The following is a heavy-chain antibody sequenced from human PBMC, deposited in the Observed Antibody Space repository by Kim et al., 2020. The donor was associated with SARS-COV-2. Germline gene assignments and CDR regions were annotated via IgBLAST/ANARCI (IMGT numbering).Heavy chain of an antibody. J-gene: IGHJ4*02. V-gene: IGHV3-23*01. CDR1: GFTFSSYA. CDR3: AKDLSQSFTWYGGIDY. D-gene: IGHD3-10*01. Sequence: GGSLRLSCATSGFTFSSYAMSWVRQAPGKGLECVSAISGSGAITFYADSVKGRFTISRDNSKNTVYLQMNSLRAEDTAVYYCAKDLSQSFTWYGGIDYWGQGTLVTVSS. CDR2: ISGSGAIT.